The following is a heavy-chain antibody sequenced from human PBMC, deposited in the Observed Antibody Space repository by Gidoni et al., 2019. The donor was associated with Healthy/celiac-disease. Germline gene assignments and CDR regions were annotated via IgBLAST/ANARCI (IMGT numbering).Heavy chain of an antibody. CDR3: ARGIQLWLQYNWFDP. D-gene: IGHD5-18*01. Sequence: QVQLQESGPGLVKPSQTLSLTCTVSGGSISSGSYYWSWIRQPAGKGLEWIGRIYTSGSTNYNPSLKSRVTISVDTSKNQFSLKLSSVTAADTAVYYCARGIQLWLQYNWFDPWGQGTLVTVSS. J-gene: IGHJ5*02. CDR2: IYTSGST. V-gene: IGHV4-61*02. CDR1: GGSISSGSYY.